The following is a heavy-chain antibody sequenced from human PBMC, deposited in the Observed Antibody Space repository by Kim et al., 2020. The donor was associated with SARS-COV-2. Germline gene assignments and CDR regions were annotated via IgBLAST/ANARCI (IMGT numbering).Heavy chain of an antibody. CDR1: GYTLTELS. V-gene: IGHV1-24*01. D-gene: IGHD1-26*01. CDR3: ATGPHYSGDFDY. Sequence: ASVKVSCKVSGYTLTELSMHWVRQAPGKGLEWMGGFDPEDGETIYAQKFQGRVTMTEDTSTDTAYMELSSLRSEDTAVYYCATGPHYSGDFDYWGQGTLVTVSS. J-gene: IGHJ4*02. CDR2: FDPEDGET.